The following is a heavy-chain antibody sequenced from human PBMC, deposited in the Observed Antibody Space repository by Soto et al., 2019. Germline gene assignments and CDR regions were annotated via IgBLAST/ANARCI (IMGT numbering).Heavy chain of an antibody. CDR1: GFTFSNAW. J-gene: IGHJ3*02. CDR3: TTEGLVVVVAATRDAFDI. Sequence: GGSLRLSCAAYGFTFSNAWMSWVRQAPGKGLEWVGRIKSKTDGGTTDYAAPVKGRFTISRDDSKNTLYLQMNSLKTEDTAVYYCTTEGLVVVVAATRDAFDIWGQGTMVTVSS. CDR2: IKSKTDGGTT. D-gene: IGHD2-15*01. V-gene: IGHV3-15*01.